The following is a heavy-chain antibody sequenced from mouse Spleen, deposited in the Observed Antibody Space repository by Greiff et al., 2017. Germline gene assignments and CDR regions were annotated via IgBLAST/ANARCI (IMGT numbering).Heavy chain of an antibody. V-gene: IGHV5-9*04. CDR3: ARLYGYLYYFDY. CDR1: GFTFSSYT. D-gene: IGHD2-2*01. CDR2: ISSGGGNT. Sequence: EVKLMESGGGLVKPGGSLKLSCAASGFTFSSYTMSWVRQTPAKRLEWVATISSGGGNTYYPDSVKGRFTISRDNARNTLYLQMSSLRSEDTAMYYCARLYGYLYYFDYWGQGTTLTVSS. J-gene: IGHJ2*01.